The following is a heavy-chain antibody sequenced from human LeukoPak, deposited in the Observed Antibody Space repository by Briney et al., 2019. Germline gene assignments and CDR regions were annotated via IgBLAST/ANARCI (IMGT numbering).Heavy chain of an antibody. D-gene: IGHD5-18*01. CDR2: INPNSGGA. CDR1: GYTFTDYY. J-gene: IGHJ4*02. CDR3: ARTSLGYPFDY. Sequence: ASVKVSCKASGYTFTDYYMHWVRQTPGQGLEWMGWINPNSGGAHYAQKFQGRVTMTRDTSISTAYMELSRLTSGDTAVYYCARTSLGYPFDYWGQGTLVTVSS. V-gene: IGHV1-2*02.